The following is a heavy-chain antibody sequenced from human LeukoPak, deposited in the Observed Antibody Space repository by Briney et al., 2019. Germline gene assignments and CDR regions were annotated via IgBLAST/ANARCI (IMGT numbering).Heavy chain of an antibody. CDR2: IIPIFCTA. Sequence: SSVPVSCKASVGTFSRYAIRWVRQPPAQGLEWMGRIIPIFCTANYAQKFQGRVTITTDGSTSTAYMELSSLRSEDTAVYYCAREALNPSYYDFWSGYPFDYCGEGTLVTVSS. D-gene: IGHD3-3*01. CDR1: VGTFSRYA. V-gene: IGHV1-69*05. CDR3: AREALNPSYYDFWSGYPFDY. J-gene: IGHJ4*02.